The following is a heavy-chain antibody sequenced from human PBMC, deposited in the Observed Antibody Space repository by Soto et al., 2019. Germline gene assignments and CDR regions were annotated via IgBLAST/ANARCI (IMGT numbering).Heavy chain of an antibody. D-gene: IGHD1-26*01. V-gene: IGHV4-30-4*01. CDR1: GGSISTGDYY. CDR2: IYYSGST. Sequence: PSETLSLTCTVSGGSISTGDYYWSWIRQPPGKGLDWIGYIYYSGSTYYNPSLKSRVTISVDTSKNQFSLELSSVTAADTAVYYCARDVGIVGATGGDAFDIWGQGTMVT. J-gene: IGHJ3*02. CDR3: ARDVGIVGATGGDAFDI.